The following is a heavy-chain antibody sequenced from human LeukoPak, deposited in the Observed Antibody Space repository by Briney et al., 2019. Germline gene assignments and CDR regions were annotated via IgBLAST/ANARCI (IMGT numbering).Heavy chain of an antibody. CDR1: GYIFTDYA. Sequence: ASVKVSCKASGYIFTDYAMNWVRQAPGQGLEWLGWINTNTGNPTYAQGFTGRFVFSLDTSVSTAYLQISSLKAEDTAVYYCARDYDILTFDYWGQGTLVTVSS. CDR3: ARDYDILTFDY. D-gene: IGHD3-9*01. CDR2: INTNTGNP. J-gene: IGHJ4*02. V-gene: IGHV7-4-1*02.